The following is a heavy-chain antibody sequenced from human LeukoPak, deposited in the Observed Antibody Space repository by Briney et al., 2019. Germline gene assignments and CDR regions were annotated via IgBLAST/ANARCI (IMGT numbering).Heavy chain of an antibody. J-gene: IGHJ3*02. V-gene: IGHV3-23*01. CDR1: AFTFSSYA. Sequence: TGGSLRLSCAASAFTFSSYAMSWVRQAPGKGLEWVSSVLNHGAGTYYTDSVKGRFTISRDNSKNTLYLQMNSLRAEDTAVHYCAKDTDDSGDYVDAFDIWGQGTMVTVAS. D-gene: IGHD4-17*01. CDR2: VLNHGAGT. CDR3: AKDTDDSGDYVDAFDI.